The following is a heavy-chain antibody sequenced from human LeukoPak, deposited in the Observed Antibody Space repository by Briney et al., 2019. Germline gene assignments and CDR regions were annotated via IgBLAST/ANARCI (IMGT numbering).Heavy chain of an antibody. V-gene: IGHV4-61*02. CDR3: ARTTEEYYGSGKFRKYYSYYYYMDV. D-gene: IGHD3-10*01. CDR1: GGSISSGSYY. J-gene: IGHJ6*03. Sequence: SETLSLTCTVSGGSISSGSYYWSWIRQPAGKGLEWIGRIYTSGSTNYNPSLKSRVTISVDTSKNQFSLKLSSVTAADTAVYYCARTTEEYYGSGKFRKYYSYYYYMDVWGKGTTVTVSS. CDR2: IYTSGST.